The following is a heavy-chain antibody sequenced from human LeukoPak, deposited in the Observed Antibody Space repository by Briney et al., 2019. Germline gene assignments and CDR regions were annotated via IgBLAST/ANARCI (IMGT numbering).Heavy chain of an antibody. CDR3: AREREGSGGGDY. V-gene: IGHV4-31*03. CDR1: GGSISRGGYY. Sequence: PSQTLSLTCTVSGGSISRGGYYWSWIRQHPGKGLEWIGYIYYSGSTYYNPSLKSRVTISVDTSKNQFSLKLSSVTAADTAVYYCAREREGSGGGDYWGQGTWSPSPQ. D-gene: IGHD3-10*01. CDR2: IYYSGST. J-gene: IGHJ4*02.